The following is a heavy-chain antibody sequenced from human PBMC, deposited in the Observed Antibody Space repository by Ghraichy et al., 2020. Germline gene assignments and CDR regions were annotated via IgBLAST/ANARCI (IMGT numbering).Heavy chain of an antibody. V-gene: IGHV3-23*01. D-gene: IGHD6-6*01. J-gene: IGHJ4*02. CDR3: AKDGSSSSPYYFDS. CDR1: RFTFHTYA. CDR2: ISGSGGAT. Sequence: GGSLRLSCAASRFTFHTYALHCLSPAPCAVLDWDKDISGSGGATDYANSVKGRVTLSRDKSKNTLYLHMNSLRAEDTAAYYCAKDGSSSSPYYFDSWGQGTPVTVS.